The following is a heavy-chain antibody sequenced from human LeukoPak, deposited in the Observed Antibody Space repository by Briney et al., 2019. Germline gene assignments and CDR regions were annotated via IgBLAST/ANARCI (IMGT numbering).Heavy chain of an antibody. CDR2: IYYSGST. D-gene: IGHD2-2*01. Sequence: SETLSLTCTVSGGSISSYYWSWIRQPPGKGLEWIRYIYYSGSTNYNPSLKSRVTISVDTSKNQFSLKLSSVTAADTAVYYCARGIGYCSSTSCYGGDAFDIWGQGTMVTVSS. CDR3: ARGIGYCSSTSCYGGDAFDI. V-gene: IGHV4-59*08. CDR1: GGSISSYY. J-gene: IGHJ3*02.